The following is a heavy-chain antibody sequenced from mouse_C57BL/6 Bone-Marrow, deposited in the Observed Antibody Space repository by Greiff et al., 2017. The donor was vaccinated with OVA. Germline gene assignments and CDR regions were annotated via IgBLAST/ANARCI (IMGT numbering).Heavy chain of an antibody. D-gene: IGHD1-1*02. CDR1: GFTFSSYG. CDR3: ARPRYYGYAMDY. Sequence: EVMLVESGGDLVKPGGSLKLSCAASGFTFSSYGMSWVRQTPDKRLEWVATISSGGSYTYYPDSVKGRFTISRDNAKNTLYLQMSSLKSEDTAMYYCARPRYYGYAMDYWGQGTSVTVSS. V-gene: IGHV5-6*01. J-gene: IGHJ4*01. CDR2: ISSGGSYT.